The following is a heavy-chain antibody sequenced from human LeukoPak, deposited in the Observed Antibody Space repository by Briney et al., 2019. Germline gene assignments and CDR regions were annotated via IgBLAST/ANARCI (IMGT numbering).Heavy chain of an antibody. CDR1: GGSISSGDYY. CDR2: IYYSGST. D-gene: IGHD5-24*01. Sequence: PSETLSLTCTVSGGSISSGDYYWCWIRQPPGKGLEWIGYIYYSGSTYYNPSLKSRVTISVDTSKNQFSLKLSSVTAADTAVYYCAKSREEIRGLDAFDIWGQGTMVTVSS. V-gene: IGHV4-30-4*01. CDR3: AKSREEIRGLDAFDI. J-gene: IGHJ3*02.